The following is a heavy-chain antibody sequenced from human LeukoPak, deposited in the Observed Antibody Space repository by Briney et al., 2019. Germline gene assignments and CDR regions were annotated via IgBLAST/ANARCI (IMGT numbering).Heavy chain of an antibody. CDR3: ARDSSYGPYYYYYMDV. J-gene: IGHJ6*03. D-gene: IGHD5-18*01. CDR2: ISAYNGNT. Sequence: ASVKVSCKASGYTFTSYGISWVRQAPGQGLEWMGWISAYNGNTNYAQKLQGRVTMTTDTSTSTAYMELRSLRPDDTAVYYCARDSSYGPYYYYYMDVWGKGTTVTVSS. CDR1: GYTFTSYG. V-gene: IGHV1-18*01.